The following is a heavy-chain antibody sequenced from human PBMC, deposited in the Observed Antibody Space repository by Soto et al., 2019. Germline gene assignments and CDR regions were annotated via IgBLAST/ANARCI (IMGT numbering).Heavy chain of an antibody. CDR2: ISYDGSNK. CDR3: AKGEAARLSSQYLDY. J-gene: IGHJ4*02. D-gene: IGHD6-6*01. Sequence: GGSLRLSCAASGFTFSSYGMHWVRQAPGKGLEWVAVISYDGSNKYYADSVKGRFTISRDNSKNTLYLQMDSLRAEDTAVYYCAKGEAARLSSQYLDYWGQGTLVTVSS. V-gene: IGHV3-30*18. CDR1: GFTFSSYG.